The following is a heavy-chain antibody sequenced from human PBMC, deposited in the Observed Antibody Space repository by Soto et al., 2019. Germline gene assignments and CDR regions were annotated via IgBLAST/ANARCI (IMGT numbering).Heavy chain of an antibody. CDR3: ATFTFGRPFDT. J-gene: IGHJ3*02. CDR2: ISGSGFST. D-gene: IGHD3-16*01. Sequence: EVLLLESGGGLVQPGGSLRLSCAASGFTFNTYAMSWVRQAPGQGLEWVSAISGSGFSTYYADSVKGRFSISSDSSKNTLFLQMNSLRADDTAVYFCATFTFGRPFDTWGQGTMVTVSS. V-gene: IGHV3-23*01. CDR1: GFTFNTYA.